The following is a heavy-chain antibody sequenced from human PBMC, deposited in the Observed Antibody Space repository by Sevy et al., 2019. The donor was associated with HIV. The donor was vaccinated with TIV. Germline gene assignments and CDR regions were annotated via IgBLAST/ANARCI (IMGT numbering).Heavy chain of an antibody. CDR1: AFTFSSYE. CDR3: ARVLTGTTARFYYYYMDV. V-gene: IGHV3-48*03. CDR2: ISSSGSTI. D-gene: IGHD1-20*01. Sequence: GGSLRLSCVASAFTFSSYEMNWVRQAPGKGLEWVSYISSSGSTIYYADSVKGRFTISRDNAKNSLFLQMNSLRAEDTAVYYCARVLTGTTARFYYYYMDVWGKGTTVTVSS. J-gene: IGHJ6*03.